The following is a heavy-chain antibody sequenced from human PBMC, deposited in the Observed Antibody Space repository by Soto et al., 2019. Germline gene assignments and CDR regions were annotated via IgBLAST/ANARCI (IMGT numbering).Heavy chain of an antibody. D-gene: IGHD3-3*01. CDR2: IKSKTDGGTT. J-gene: IGHJ4*02. Sequence: GGSLRLSCAGSGFTFSNAWMNWVRQAPGKGLEWVGRIKSKTDGGTTDYAAPVKGRFTISRDDSKNTLYLQMNSLKTEDTAVYYCTTSTWDFWSGYYLLFDYWGQGTLVTVSS. CDR3: TTSTWDFWSGYYLLFDY. CDR1: GFTFSNAW. V-gene: IGHV3-15*07.